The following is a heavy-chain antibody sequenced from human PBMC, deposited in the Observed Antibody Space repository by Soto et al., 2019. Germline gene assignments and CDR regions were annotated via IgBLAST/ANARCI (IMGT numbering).Heavy chain of an antibody. CDR1: GFTFSPYW. D-gene: IGHD6-19*01. CDR3: AGGSGWISDS. CDR2: IKDDGGDE. V-gene: IGHV3-7*05. Sequence: DVQLVESGGGVVQPGGSLRLSCAASGFTFSPYWMSWVRQAPGKGLEWVAIIKDDGGDELYLEAVRGRFTISRDNAKKSLHLAMDSLRVEDTAVYYCAGGSGWISDSWGQGTLVTVSS. J-gene: IGHJ4*02.